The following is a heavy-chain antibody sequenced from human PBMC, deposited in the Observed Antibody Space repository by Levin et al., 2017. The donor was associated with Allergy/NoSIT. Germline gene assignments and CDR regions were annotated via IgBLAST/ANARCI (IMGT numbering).Heavy chain of an antibody. CDR3: ARGGCSATSCLDY. CDR1: GFTVSSYY. D-gene: IGHD2-15*01. V-gene: IGHV3-74*01. Sequence: QSGGSLRLSCAASGFTVSSYYMHWVRQAPGKGLAWVSNIHTDTSVTNYADSVKGRFTISRDNAKNTLYLQMNSLRAEDTAVYYCARGGCSATSCLDYWGQGTLVTVSS. J-gene: IGHJ4*02. CDR2: IHTDTSVT.